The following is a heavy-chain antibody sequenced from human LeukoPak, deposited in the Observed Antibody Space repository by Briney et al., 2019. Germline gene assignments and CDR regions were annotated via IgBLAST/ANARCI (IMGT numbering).Heavy chain of an antibody. CDR1: GFTFSSYG. V-gene: IGHV3-30*02. J-gene: IGHJ6*03. Sequence: GGSLRLSCAASGFTFSSYGMHWVRQAPGKGLEWVAFIRYDGSNKYYADSVKGRFTISRDNPKNTLYLQMNSLRAEDTAVYYCARGGVYSNPRHYYYYMDVWGKGTTVTVSS. D-gene: IGHD4-11*01. CDR2: IRYDGSNK. CDR3: ARGGVYSNPRHYYYYMDV.